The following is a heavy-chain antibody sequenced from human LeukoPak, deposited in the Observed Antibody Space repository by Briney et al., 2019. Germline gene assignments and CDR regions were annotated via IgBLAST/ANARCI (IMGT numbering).Heavy chain of an antibody. CDR3: AKAIMVRGVINYFDY. V-gene: IGHV3-23*01. J-gene: IGHJ4*02. D-gene: IGHD3-10*01. CDR1: GFTFSDYY. CDR2: ISGSGGST. Sequence: GGSLRLSCAASGFTFSDYYMSWIRQAPGKGLEWVSAISGSGGSTYYADSVKGRFTISRDNSKNTLYLQMNSLRAEDTAVYYCAKAIMVRGVINYFDYWGQGTLVTVSS.